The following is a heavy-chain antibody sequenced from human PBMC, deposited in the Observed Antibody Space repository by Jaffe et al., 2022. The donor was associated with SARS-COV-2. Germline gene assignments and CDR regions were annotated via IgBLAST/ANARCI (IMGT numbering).Heavy chain of an antibody. Sequence: QVQLVQSGTEVRKPGASVKVSCKASGYSFTSHYMHWVRQAPGQGLEWMGLIYPGDGSTTYAQKFQGRVTMTRDTSTSTVYMELSSLTSEDTAVYYCAREAGAFDYWGQGTLVTVSS. D-gene: IGHD3-10*01. CDR1: GYSFTSHY. V-gene: IGHV1-46*01. J-gene: IGHJ4*02. CDR2: IYPGDGST. CDR3: AREAGAFDY.